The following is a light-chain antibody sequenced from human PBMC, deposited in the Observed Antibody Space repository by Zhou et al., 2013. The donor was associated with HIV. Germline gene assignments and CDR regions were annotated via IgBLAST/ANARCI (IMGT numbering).Light chain of an antibody. V-gene: IGKV1-5*03. CDR1: QSISSW. J-gene: IGKJ4*01. CDR3: QQYNGRPPLT. Sequence: DIQMTQSPSTLSASVGDRVTITCRASQSISSWLAWYQQKPGKAPKLLIYKASSLESGVPSRFSGSGSGTDFTLTIASLQPEDVATYYCQQYNGRPPLTFGGGTKVEIK. CDR2: KAS.